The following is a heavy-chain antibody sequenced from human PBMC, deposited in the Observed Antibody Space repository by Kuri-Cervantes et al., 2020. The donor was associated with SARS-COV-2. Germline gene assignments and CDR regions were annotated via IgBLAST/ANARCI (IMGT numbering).Heavy chain of an antibody. J-gene: IGHJ4*02. Sequence: GGFLRLSCAASGFTFSSYSMNWVRQAPGKGLEWVSAISGSGGSTYYADSVKGRFTISRDNSKNTLYLQMNSLRAEDTAVYYCAKDDYSGSYNFDYWGQGTLVTVSS. D-gene: IGHD1-26*01. CDR3: AKDDYSGSYNFDY. CDR2: ISGSGGST. V-gene: IGHV3-23*01. CDR1: GFTFSSYS.